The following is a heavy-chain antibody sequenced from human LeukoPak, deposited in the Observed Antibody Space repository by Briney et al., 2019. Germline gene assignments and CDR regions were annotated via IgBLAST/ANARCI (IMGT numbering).Heavy chain of an antibody. J-gene: IGHJ4*02. D-gene: IGHD2-21*02. CDR2: INQDASEI. CDR1: GFTFTTSW. Sequence: GRSLRLSRAASGFTFTTSWTNWSRQHPGKGRGWVGYINQDASEINYVDSVRGRLTLSRDNAKNSLQLQMNSLRAEDTAVYYCATDRDNSDWQKRFDSWGQGTLVTVSS. V-gene: IGHV3-7*01. CDR3: ATDRDNSDWQKRFDS.